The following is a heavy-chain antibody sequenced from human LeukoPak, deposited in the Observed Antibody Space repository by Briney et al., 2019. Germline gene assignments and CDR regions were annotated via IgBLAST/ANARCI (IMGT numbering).Heavy chain of an antibody. D-gene: IGHD1-26*01. V-gene: IGHV7-4-1*02. Sequence: ASVKVSCKASGYTFTSYAMNWVRQAPGQGLEWMGWINTNTGNPTYAQGFTGRFVFSLDTSVSTAYLQISSLKAEDTAVYYCARDFSGSYYAKGGAPEYFQHWGQGTLVTVSS. CDR2: INTNTGNP. CDR1: GYTFTSYA. CDR3: ARDFSGSYYAKGGAPEYFQH. J-gene: IGHJ1*01.